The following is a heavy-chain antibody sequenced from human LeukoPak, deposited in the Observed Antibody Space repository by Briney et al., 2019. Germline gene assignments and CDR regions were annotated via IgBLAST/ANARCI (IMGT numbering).Heavy chain of an antibody. CDR1: GFSVSGSY. CDR3: ARGPLTRYDYYYGMDV. V-gene: IGHV3-53*01. D-gene: IGHD3-9*01. J-gene: IGHJ6*02. CDR2: IYTDGST. Sequence: HPGGSLRLSCAASGFSVSGSYMSWVRQAPGKGLEWVSLIYTDGSTYYADSVKGRFTISKDNSKNTLYLQMNSLRAEDTAVYYCARGPLTRYDYYYGMDVWGPGTTVAVSS.